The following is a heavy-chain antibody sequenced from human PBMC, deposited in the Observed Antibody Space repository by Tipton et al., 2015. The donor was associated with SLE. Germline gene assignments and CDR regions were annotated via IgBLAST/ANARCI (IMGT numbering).Heavy chain of an antibody. Sequence: TLSLTCTVSGGSVIGKNWWSWLRQPPGKGLQWIAEIFQSGNSNYNPSLRSRATISLDKSKNQVFLRLSSVTAADTAVYYCARGSFFDERSSGAGWFAPWGPGALVTVSS. CDR3: ARGSFFDERSSGAGWFAP. J-gene: IGHJ5*02. D-gene: IGHD3-3*01. CDR2: IFQSGNS. V-gene: IGHV4-4*02. CDR1: GGSVIGKNW.